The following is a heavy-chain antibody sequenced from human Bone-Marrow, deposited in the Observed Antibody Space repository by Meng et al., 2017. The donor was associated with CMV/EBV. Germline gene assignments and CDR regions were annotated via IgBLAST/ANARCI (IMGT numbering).Heavy chain of an antibody. CDR1: GFAFSIYS. CDR2: ISSSSSNI. CDR3: ARDWMEVLPYYYYGMDV. V-gene: IGHV3-21*01. J-gene: IGHJ6*02. D-gene: IGHD1-7*01. Sequence: GESLKISCAASGFAFSIYSMNWVRQAPGKGLEWVASISSSSSNIYYADSVKGRFTISRDNAKNSLHLQMNSLRAEDMAVYYCARDWMEVLPYYYYGMDVWGQGTTVTFSS.